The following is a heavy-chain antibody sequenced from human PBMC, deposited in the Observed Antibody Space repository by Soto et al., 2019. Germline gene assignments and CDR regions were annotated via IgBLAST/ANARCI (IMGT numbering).Heavy chain of an antibody. CDR1: GGTLNSYA. D-gene: IGHD3-22*01. V-gene: IGHV1-69*01. CDR3: ARDRSGTYYYYGMDV. Sequence: QVQLVQSGAEVKKPGSSVKVSCKAAGGTLNSYAINWVRQAPGQGLEWLGGVSPIFHTTNYAQRFQDRLTITADASTSTAYMEPSSLTSEETAIYYCARDRSGTYYYYGMDVWGQGTTVIVSS. J-gene: IGHJ6*02. CDR2: VSPIFHTT.